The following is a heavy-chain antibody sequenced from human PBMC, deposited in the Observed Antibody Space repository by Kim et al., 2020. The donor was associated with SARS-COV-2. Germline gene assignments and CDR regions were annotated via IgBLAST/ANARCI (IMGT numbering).Heavy chain of an antibody. CDR3: ARDRRGYDFWSTYYTAAPYFDY. CDR1: GGSISSYY. V-gene: IGHV4-59*01. J-gene: IGHJ4*02. CDR2: IYYSGST. D-gene: IGHD3-3*01. Sequence: SETLSLTCTVSGGSISSYYWSWIRQPPGKGLEWIGYIYYSGSTNYNPSLKSRVTISVDTSKNQFSLKLNSVTAADTAVYYCARDRRGYDFWSTYYTAAPYFDYWGQGTLVPVSS.